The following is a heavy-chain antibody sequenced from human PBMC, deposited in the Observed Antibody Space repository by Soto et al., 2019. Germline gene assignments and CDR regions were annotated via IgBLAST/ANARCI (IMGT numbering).Heavy chain of an antibody. CDR1: GFTFSSYA. J-gene: IGHJ4*02. Sequence: PGGSLRLSCAASGFTFSSYAMSWVRQAPAKGLEWDSASSGSGGSTYYADSVKGRFTISIDKSKNTLYLQMDRLRAEDTAVYYCAKDRAVLRYFDWLLSFDYWGQGTLVTVSS. CDR2: SSGSGGST. CDR3: AKDRAVLRYFDWLLSFDY. D-gene: IGHD3-9*01. V-gene: IGHV3-23*01.